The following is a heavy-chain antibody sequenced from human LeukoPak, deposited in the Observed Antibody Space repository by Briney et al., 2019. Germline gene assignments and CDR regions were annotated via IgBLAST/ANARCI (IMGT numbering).Heavy chain of an antibody. D-gene: IGHD1-14*01. CDR3: ARGFPDLGY. J-gene: IGHJ4*02. CDR1: GGSFSGYY. Sequence: SETLSLTCAVYGGSFSGYYWSWIRQPPGKGLEWIGEIHHSGSTNYNPSLKSRVTISADTSKNQFSLKLSSVTAADTAVYYCARGFPDLGYWGQGTLVTVSS. V-gene: IGHV4-34*01. CDR2: IHHSGST.